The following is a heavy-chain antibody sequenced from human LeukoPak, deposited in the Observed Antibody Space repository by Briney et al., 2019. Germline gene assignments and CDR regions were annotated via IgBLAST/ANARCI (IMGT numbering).Heavy chain of an antibody. Sequence: GGSLRLSCAASGFTFTSYAMNWVRQAPGKGLEWVSTISGSGSSTYYVDSVKGRFTISRDNSKNTLYLQMNSLRAEDTAVYYCAKEVEGWLRLSPYYYYGMDVWGQGTTVTVSS. J-gene: IGHJ6*02. D-gene: IGHD5-12*01. CDR1: GFTFTSYA. CDR3: AKEVEGWLRLSPYYYYGMDV. V-gene: IGHV3-23*01. CDR2: ISGSGSST.